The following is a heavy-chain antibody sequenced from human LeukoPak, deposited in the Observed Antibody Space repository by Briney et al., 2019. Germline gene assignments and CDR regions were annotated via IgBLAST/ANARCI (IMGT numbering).Heavy chain of an antibody. CDR3: AKDYGDYGFGDY. CDR2: ISGRGGST. CDR1: GFTFSSYG. J-gene: IGHJ4*02. Sequence: GGSLRLSCAASGFTFSSYGMSWVRQAPGKGLEWVSAISGRGGSTYYADSMKGRFTISRDNSKNTLYLQMHSLRAEDTAVYYCAKDYGDYGFGDYWGQGTLVTVSS. D-gene: IGHD4-17*01. V-gene: IGHV3-23*01.